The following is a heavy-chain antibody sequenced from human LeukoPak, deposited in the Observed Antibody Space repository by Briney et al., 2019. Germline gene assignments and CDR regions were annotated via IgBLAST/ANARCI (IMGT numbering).Heavy chain of an antibody. V-gene: IGHV1-3*01. CDR3: ARDRAGQLDY. Sequence: ASVKVSCKASGYTFTSYAMHWVRQAPGQRLEWMGWINVGNGDTKYSQKFQGRVTITRDTSASTAYMELSSLRSEETAVYYCARDRAGQLDYWGQGTLVTVSP. CDR1: GYTFTSYA. D-gene: IGHD3-10*01. J-gene: IGHJ4*02. CDR2: INVGNGDT.